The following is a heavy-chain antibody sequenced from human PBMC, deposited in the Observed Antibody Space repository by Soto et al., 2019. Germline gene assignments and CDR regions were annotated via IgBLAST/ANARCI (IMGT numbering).Heavy chain of an antibody. CDR3: ARHPSGSYGQIDY. D-gene: IGHD1-26*01. CDR1: GFTFRNYG. V-gene: IGHV3-48*01. CDR2: IGIGSSTK. J-gene: IGHJ4*01. Sequence: GGSLRLSCAASGFTFRNYGMNWVRQAPGKGLEWVAYIGIGSSTKYYADSVKGRFTISRDNAKNSLYLQMNSLRAEDTAVYYCARHPSGSYGQIDYWGQGTLVTVSS.